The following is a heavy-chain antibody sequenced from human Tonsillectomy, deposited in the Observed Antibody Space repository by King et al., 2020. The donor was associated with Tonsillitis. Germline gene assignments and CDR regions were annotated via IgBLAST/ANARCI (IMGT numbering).Heavy chain of an antibody. CDR2: ISAYNGNT. Sequence: QLVQSGAEVKKPGASVKVSCKASGYTFTSYGISWVRQAPGQGLEWMGWISAYNGNTNYAQKLQGRVTMTTDTSTSTAYMELRSLRSDDTAVYYCARDLLPYTDYVWGSYRLDYWGQGTLVTVSS. CDR1: GYTFTSYG. J-gene: IGHJ4*02. CDR3: ARDLLPYTDYVWGSYRLDY. D-gene: IGHD3-16*02. V-gene: IGHV1-18*04.